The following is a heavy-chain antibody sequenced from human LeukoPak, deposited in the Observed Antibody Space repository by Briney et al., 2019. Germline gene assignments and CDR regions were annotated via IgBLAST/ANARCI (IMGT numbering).Heavy chain of an antibody. Sequence: GGSLRLSCAASGFTFSSYAMSWVRQAPGKGLEWVSGLSGSGGSTYYADSVKGRFTISRDNSKNTLYLQMNSLRAEDTAVYYCAKVGYDSSGYLLDAFGIWGQGTMVTVSS. CDR2: LSGSGGST. D-gene: IGHD3-22*01. V-gene: IGHV3-23*01. J-gene: IGHJ3*02. CDR1: GFTFSSYA. CDR3: AKVGYDSSGYLLDAFGI.